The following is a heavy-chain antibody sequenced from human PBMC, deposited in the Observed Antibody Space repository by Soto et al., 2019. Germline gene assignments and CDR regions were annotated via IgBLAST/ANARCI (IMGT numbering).Heavy chain of an antibody. J-gene: IGHJ4*02. CDR1: CCKMNNFC. CDR2: IFSSGST. V-gene: IGHV4-4*07. D-gene: IGHD5-12*01. CDR3: AREGSYSAYNFAHGIQLWSFDF. Sequence: LPCSVSCCKMNNFCGRWVSKNTGKGLEWIGRIFSSGSTSFNPSLESRVAMSVDTSKNHFSLNLSSVTAADMAVYYCAREGSYSAYNFAHGIQLWSFDFWGQGALGTVSS.